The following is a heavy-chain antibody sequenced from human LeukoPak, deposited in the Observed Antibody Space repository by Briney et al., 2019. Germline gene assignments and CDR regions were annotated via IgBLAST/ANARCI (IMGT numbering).Heavy chain of an antibody. CDR3: ARDSAHIVVVPVVIPPGLDNWFDP. D-gene: IGHD2-2*01. V-gene: IGHV3-11*05. CDR2: ISGSSTNT. Sequence: GGSLRLSCAASGFTFSDYYMSWIRQAPGKGLEWVSYISGSSTNTKYEDSVKGRFTISRDNAKNSLYLQMNSLRAEDTAVYYCARDSAHIVVVPVVIPPGLDNWFDPWGQGTLVTVSS. J-gene: IGHJ5*02. CDR1: GFTFSDYY.